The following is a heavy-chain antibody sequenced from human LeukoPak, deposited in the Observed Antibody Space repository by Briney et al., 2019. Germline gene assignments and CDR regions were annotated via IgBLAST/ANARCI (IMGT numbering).Heavy chain of an antibody. V-gene: IGHV4-34*01. CDR1: GGSFSGYY. Sequence: PSETLSLTCAVYGGSFSGYYWSWIRQPPGKGLEWIGEINHSGSTNYNPSLKSRVTISVDTSKNQFSLKLSSVTAADTAVYYCARSFRGGAAGPWGQGTLVTVSS. J-gene: IGHJ4*02. CDR3: ARSFRGGAAGP. D-gene: IGHD6-13*01. CDR2: INHSGST.